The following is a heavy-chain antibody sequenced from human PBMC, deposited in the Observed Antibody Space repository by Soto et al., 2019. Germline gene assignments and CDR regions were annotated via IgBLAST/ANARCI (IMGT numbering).Heavy chain of an antibody. Sequence: GGSLRLSCAASGFTFSSYSMNWVRQAPGKGLEWVSSISSSSYIYYADSVKGRFTISRDNAKNSLYLQMNSLRAEDTAVYYCAVSRSMAARPAYYYYYGMDVWGQGTTVTVSS. J-gene: IGHJ6*02. CDR3: AVSRSMAARPAYYYYYGMDV. V-gene: IGHV3-21*01. CDR1: GFTFSSYS. D-gene: IGHD6-6*01. CDR2: ISSSSYI.